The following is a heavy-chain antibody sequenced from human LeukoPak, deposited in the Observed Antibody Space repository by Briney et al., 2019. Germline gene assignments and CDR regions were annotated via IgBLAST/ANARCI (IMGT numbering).Heavy chain of an antibody. J-gene: IGHJ4*02. CDR2: ISGSGGNT. D-gene: IGHD3-22*01. CDR3: AKGVYYNNSGYYYDIDY. Sequence: PGGSLRLSCAASGFSFSNYAMTWVRQAPGKGREWVSAISGSGGNTYYADSVKGRFTISRDNSKNTLYLQVDSLRAEDTATYYCAKGVYYNNSGYYYDIDYWGQGTLVTVSS. CDR1: GFSFSNYA. V-gene: IGHV3-23*01.